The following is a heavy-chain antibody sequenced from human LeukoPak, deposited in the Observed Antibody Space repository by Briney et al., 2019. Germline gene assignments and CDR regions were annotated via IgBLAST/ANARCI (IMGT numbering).Heavy chain of an antibody. CDR1: GFTFSSYA. Sequence: PGGSLRLSCAASGFTFSSYAMSWVRQAPGKGLEWVSAISGSGGSTYYADSVKGRFTISRDNSKNTLYLQMNSLRAEDTAVYYCARDKYDFWSGTFDNWGQGTLVTISS. CDR3: ARDKYDFWSGTFDN. D-gene: IGHD3-3*01. J-gene: IGHJ4*02. V-gene: IGHV3-23*01. CDR2: ISGSGGST.